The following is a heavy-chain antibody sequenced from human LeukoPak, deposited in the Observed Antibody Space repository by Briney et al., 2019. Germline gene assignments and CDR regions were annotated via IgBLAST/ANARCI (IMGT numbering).Heavy chain of an antibody. D-gene: IGHD6-19*01. Sequence: GGSLRLSCAASGFTFSSYGMHWVRQAPGKGLEWVAVISYDGSNKYYADSVKGRFTISRDNSKNTLYLQMNSLRAEDTAVYYCARDMYPGIAVAGRVFDYWGQGTLVTVSS. J-gene: IGHJ4*02. CDR3: ARDMYPGIAVAGRVFDY. CDR1: GFTFSSYG. V-gene: IGHV3-30*03. CDR2: ISYDGSNK.